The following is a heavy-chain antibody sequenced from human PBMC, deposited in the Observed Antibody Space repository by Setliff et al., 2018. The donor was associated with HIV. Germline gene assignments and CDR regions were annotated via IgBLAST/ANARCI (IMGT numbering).Heavy chain of an antibody. V-gene: IGHV4-38-2*01. CDR3: ARPRRVRSRAWYWFDI. CDR2: IYQSGSI. J-gene: IGHJ5*02. Sequence: SETLSLTCAASGYSINSGFTRAWIRQPPGQGPQWIGSIYQSGSIYYNPSLQSRVTISVDSSKNQFSLNPFSVTAADTAVYYCARPRRVRSRAWYWFDIWGQGTLVTGAS. CDR1: GYSINSGFT. D-gene: IGHD6-19*01.